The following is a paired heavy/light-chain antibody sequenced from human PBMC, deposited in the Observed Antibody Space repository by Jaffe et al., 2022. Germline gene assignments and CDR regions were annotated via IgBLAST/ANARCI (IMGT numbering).Heavy chain of an antibody. CDR3: AKARKPVPKYCSGGSCYSNWAYYFDY. V-gene: IGHV3-23*01. D-gene: IGHD2-15*01. Sequence: EVQLLESGGGLVQPGGSLRLSCAASGFTFSSYAMSWVRQAPGKGLEWVSAISGSGGSTYYADSVKGRFTISRDNSKNTLYLQMNSLRAEDTAVYYCAKARKPVPKYCSGGSCYSNWAYYFDYWGQGTLVTVSS. CDR1: GFTFSSYA. CDR2: ISGSGGST. J-gene: IGHJ4*02.
Light chain of an antibody. CDR3: QQFNSYPQA. CDR2: DAS. CDR1: QGISSA. Sequence: AIQLTQSPSSLSASVGDRVTITCRASQGISSALAWYQQKPGKAPKLLIYDASSLESGVPSRFSGSGSGTDFTLTISSLQPEDFATYYCQQFNSYPQAFGQGTRLEIK. V-gene: IGKV1-13*02. J-gene: IGKJ5*01.